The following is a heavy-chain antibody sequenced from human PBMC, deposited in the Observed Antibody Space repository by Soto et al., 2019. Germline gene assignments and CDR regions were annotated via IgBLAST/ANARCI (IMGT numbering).Heavy chain of an antibody. CDR3: ASGITGFIDY. V-gene: IGHV3-21*01. CDR2: ISSSSSYI. D-gene: IGHD1-20*01. Sequence: VGSLRLSCAASGFTFSSYSMNWVRQAPGKGLEWVSSISSSSSYIYYADSVKGRFTISRDNAKNSLYLQMNSLRAEDTAVYYCASGITGFIDYWGQGTLVTVSS. CDR1: GFTFSSYS. J-gene: IGHJ4*02.